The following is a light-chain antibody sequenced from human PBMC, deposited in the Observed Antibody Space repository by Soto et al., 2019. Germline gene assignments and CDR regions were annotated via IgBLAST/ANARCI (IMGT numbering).Light chain of an antibody. V-gene: IGKV1-27*01. Sequence: DIQMTQSPSSLSASVGERATITCRASQGIRNSLAWYQQKPGKVPKVLIYAASSLQAGVPFRCCGSGSGTDFTLTSSLLPPDVVVNYYPQDYKSAPWTFGQGTRVEIK. J-gene: IGKJ1*01. CDR1: QGIRNS. CDR3: QDYKSAPWT. CDR2: AAS.